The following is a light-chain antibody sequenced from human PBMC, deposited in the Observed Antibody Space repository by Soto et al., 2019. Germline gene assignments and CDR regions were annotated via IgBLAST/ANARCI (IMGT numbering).Light chain of an antibody. CDR1: QSVASN. V-gene: IGKV3D-15*01. J-gene: IGKJ1*01. Sequence: VFTQSRRTLSFSHGENATLSCRASQSVASNYLAWYQQKPGQAPRLLIYDASSRATGTPDRFSGSGSGTEFTLTISSLQSEDFAVYSCQQYNNWPLTFGQGTKVDIK. CDR3: QQYNNWPLT. CDR2: DAS.